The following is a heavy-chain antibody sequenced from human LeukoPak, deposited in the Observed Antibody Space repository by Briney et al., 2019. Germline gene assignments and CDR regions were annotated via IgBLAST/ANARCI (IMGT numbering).Heavy chain of an antibody. CDR3: AREYDIVVVPAANYFDY. D-gene: IGHD2-2*01. J-gene: IGHJ4*02. V-gene: IGHV3-21*01. Sequence: GGSLRLSCAASGFTFSSYSMNWVRQAPGKGLEWVSSISSSSSYIYYAGSVKGRFTISRDNAKNSLYLQMNSLRAEDTAVYYCAREYDIVVVPAANYFDYWGQGTLVTVSS. CDR2: ISSSSSYI. CDR1: GFTFSSYS.